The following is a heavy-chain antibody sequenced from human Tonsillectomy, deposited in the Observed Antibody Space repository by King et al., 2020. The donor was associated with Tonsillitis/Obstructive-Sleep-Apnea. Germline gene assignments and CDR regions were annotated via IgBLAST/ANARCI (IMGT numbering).Heavy chain of an antibody. D-gene: IGHD3-10*01. V-gene: IGHV4-59*01. J-gene: IGHJ4*02. CDR3: ARGADYYGSALDY. Sequence: VQLQESGPGLVKPSETLSLTCTVSGGPISSYYWSWLRQPPGKGLEWIGYIYYSGSTNYNPSLKGRVTISVDTSKKQFSLKLSSVTAADTAVYYCARGADYYGSALDYWGQGTLVTVSS. CDR2: IYYSGST. CDR1: GGPISSYY.